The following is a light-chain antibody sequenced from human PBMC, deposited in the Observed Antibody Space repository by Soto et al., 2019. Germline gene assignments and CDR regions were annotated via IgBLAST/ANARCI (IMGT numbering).Light chain of an antibody. Sequence: IVLTQSPRTLSLSPGERATLSCRASQSVGTYLAWYQQKPGQAPRLLIYGASIRATGIPDRFSGSGSGTDFTLAISRLEPEDFAVYYCQQYVSIPLTFGGGTKVDIK. CDR3: QQYVSIPLT. CDR2: GAS. J-gene: IGKJ4*01. V-gene: IGKV3-20*01. CDR1: QSVGTY.